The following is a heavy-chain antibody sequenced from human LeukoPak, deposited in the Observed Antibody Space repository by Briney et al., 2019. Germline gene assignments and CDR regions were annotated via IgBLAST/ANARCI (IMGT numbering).Heavy chain of an antibody. Sequence: GGSLRLSCAASGLTVSSNYMSWVRQAPGKGLEWVSVIYSGGSTYYADSVKGRFTISRDNSKNTLYLQMNSLRAEDTAVYYCARDKVSSSWYSDYYYGMDVWGQGTTVTVSS. CDR3: ARDKVSSSWYSDYYYGMDV. V-gene: IGHV3-53*01. D-gene: IGHD6-13*01. J-gene: IGHJ6*02. CDR2: IYSGGST. CDR1: GLTVSSNY.